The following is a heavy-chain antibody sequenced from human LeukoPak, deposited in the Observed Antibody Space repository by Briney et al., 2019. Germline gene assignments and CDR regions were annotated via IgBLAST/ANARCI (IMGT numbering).Heavy chain of an antibody. V-gene: IGHV3-30-3*02. CDR2: ISYDGRNK. CDR3: AKGYYEIHDAFDI. D-gene: IGHD3-9*01. Sequence: GTSLRLSCAASGITFSTYAMHWVRQAPGKGLEWVAFISYDGRNKYYADSVKGRFTISRANSKNTLFLQMNSLRAEDTAVYYCAKGYYEIHDAFDIWGQGTMVTVSS. CDR1: GITFSTYA. J-gene: IGHJ3*02.